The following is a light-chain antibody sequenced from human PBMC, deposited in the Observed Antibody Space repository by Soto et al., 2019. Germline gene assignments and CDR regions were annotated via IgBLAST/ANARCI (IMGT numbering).Light chain of an antibody. V-gene: IGKV1-27*01. CDR1: QDISNY. J-gene: IGKJ4*01. Sequence: DIQMTQSPSSLSASVGDRLTITCRASQDISNYLAWYQQKPGKVPKLLIYTASTLPSGAPSRFSGSGSGTDFTLTISSLEPEDVANYYCHRYSSAPPAGLTFGGGTKVEIK. CDR3: HRYSSAPPAGLT. CDR2: TAS.